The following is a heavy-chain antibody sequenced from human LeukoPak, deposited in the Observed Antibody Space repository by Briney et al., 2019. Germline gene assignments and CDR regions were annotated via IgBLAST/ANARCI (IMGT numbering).Heavy chain of an antibody. Sequence: SETLSLTCTVSGGSISSGSYYWSWIRQPAGKGLEWIGRIYTSGSTNYNPSLKSRVTISVDTSKNQFSLKLSSVTAADTAVYYCARGASWWGQGTLVTVSS. CDR2: IYTSGST. V-gene: IGHV4-61*02. CDR3: ARGASW. J-gene: IGHJ4*02. CDR1: GGSISSGSYY. D-gene: IGHD6-13*01.